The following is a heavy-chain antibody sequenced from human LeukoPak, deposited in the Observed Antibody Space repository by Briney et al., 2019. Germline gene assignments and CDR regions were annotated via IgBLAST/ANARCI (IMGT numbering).Heavy chain of an antibody. Sequence: GGSLRLSCAASGFTFSSYSMNWVRQRPGKGLEYVCEINWNGDNPVYENSLRGRFTISRDNAKNSVYLQMSSLRVDDTAFYYCVRRSVAGATTGYYYDSWGQGTLVTVSS. J-gene: IGHJ4*02. D-gene: IGHD1-26*01. CDR1: GFTFSSYS. CDR2: INWNGDNP. V-gene: IGHV3-20*04. CDR3: VRRSVAGATTGYYYDS.